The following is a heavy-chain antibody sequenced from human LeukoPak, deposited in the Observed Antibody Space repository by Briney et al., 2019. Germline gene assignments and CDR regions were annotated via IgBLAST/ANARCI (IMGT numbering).Heavy chain of an antibody. CDR3: AHIRYDYTRLDY. D-gene: IGHD4-11*01. Sequence: SGPTLVKPTQTLTLTCTFSGFSLSTTGVGLGWIRHPPGKALEWLALIYWDDDKRYSPSLKSRLTITKDTSKNQVVLTMTNMDPVDTATYYCAHIRYDYTRLDYWGQGTLVTVSS. CDR2: IYWDDDK. CDR1: GFSLSTTGVG. J-gene: IGHJ4*02. V-gene: IGHV2-5*02.